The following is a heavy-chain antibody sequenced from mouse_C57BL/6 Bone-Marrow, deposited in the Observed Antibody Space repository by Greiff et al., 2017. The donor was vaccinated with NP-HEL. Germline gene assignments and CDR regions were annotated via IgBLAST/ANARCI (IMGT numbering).Heavy chain of an antibody. CDR1: GYTFTDYY. J-gene: IGHJ4*01. CDR2: INPNNGGT. CDR3: ALEAMDY. V-gene: IGHV1-26*01. Sequence: EVKLQESGPELVKPGASVKISCKASGYTFTDYYMNWVKQSHGKSLEWIGDINPNNGGTSYNQKFKGKATLTVDKSSSTAYMELRSLTSEDSAVYYCALEAMDYWGQGTSVTVSS.